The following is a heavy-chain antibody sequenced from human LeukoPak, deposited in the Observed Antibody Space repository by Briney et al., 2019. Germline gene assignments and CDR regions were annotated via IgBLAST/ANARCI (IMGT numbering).Heavy chain of an antibody. CDR1: GFTFSSYA. CDR3: AKPTVTRGVVDY. D-gene: IGHD4-17*01. CDR2: ISGSGGST. Sequence: GGSLRLSCAASGFTFSSYAMSWVRQAPGKGLGWVSAISGSGGSTYYADSVKGRFTISRDNSKNTLYLQMNSLRAEHTAVYYCAKPTVTRGVVDYWGQGTLVTVSS. J-gene: IGHJ4*02. V-gene: IGHV3-23*01.